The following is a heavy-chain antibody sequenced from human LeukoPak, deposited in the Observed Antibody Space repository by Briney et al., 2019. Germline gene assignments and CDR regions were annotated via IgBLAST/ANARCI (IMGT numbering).Heavy chain of an antibody. CDR1: GFSFSSNW. CDR3: ARNFIAARRGIDY. V-gene: IGHV3-7*01. D-gene: IGHD6-6*01. J-gene: IGHJ4*02. CDR2: IKYDGREK. Sequence: GGSLRLSCIVSGFSFSSNWMSWFRQAPGKGLEWVANIKYDGREKYYVDSVKGRFTISRDNAKNSLYLQMNSLRAEDTAVYYCARNFIAARRGIDYWGQGTLVTVSS.